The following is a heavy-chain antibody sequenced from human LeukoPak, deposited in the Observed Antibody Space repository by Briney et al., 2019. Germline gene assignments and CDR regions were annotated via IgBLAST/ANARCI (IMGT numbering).Heavy chain of an antibody. CDR2: ISSTGSIT. CDR1: GFAFSDYY. Sequence: GGSLRLSCEASGFAFSDYYMTWIRQSPGRGLEWISYISSTGSITYYADSVEGRFTISRDNAKNSLYLQMNSLRAEDTALYHCARKRYSGYDGGGGGHYYYYMDVWGKGTTVTISS. D-gene: IGHD5-12*01. CDR3: ARKRYSGYDGGGGGHYYYYMDV. V-gene: IGHV3-11*01. J-gene: IGHJ6*03.